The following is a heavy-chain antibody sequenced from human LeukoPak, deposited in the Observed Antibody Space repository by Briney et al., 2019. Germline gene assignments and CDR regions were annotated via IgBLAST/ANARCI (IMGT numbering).Heavy chain of an antibody. J-gene: IGHJ6*02. D-gene: IGHD2-15*01. Sequence: SETPSLTCTASGGSISSYYWSWIRQPPGKGLEWIGYIYYSGSTNYNPSLKSRVTISVDTSKNQFSLKLSSVTAADTAVYYCAREGGRKARDYYYYYGMDVWGQGTTVTVSS. CDR1: GGSISSYY. CDR3: AREGGRKARDYYYYYGMDV. V-gene: IGHV4-59*01. CDR2: IYYSGST.